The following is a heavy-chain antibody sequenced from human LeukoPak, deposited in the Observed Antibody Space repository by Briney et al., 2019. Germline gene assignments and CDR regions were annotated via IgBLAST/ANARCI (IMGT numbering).Heavy chain of an antibody. J-gene: IGHJ6*02. CDR2: MNPNSGNT. V-gene: IGHV1-8*01. D-gene: IGHD2-2*01. Sequence: ASVKVSCKASGYTFTSYDINWVRQATGQGLEWMGWMNPNSGNTGYAQKLQGRVTMTTNTSISTAYMELRSLRSEDTAVYYCASVDSSISYFYYGIVVWG. CDR1: GYTFTSYD. CDR3: ASVDSSISYFYYGIVV.